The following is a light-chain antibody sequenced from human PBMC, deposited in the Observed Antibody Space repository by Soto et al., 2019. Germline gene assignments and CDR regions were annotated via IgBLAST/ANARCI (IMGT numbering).Light chain of an antibody. V-gene: IGKV1-27*01. Sequence: DIQMTQSPSSLSSSVGDRVTITCRASQGISTYLAWYQQKPGKGPKLLIYAASTLQTGVPSRFSGSGSGTEFTLTISSLEPKDVATYYCQKYKSASWGFGPGTKVDIK. J-gene: IGKJ3*01. CDR1: QGISTY. CDR3: QKYKSASWG. CDR2: AAS.